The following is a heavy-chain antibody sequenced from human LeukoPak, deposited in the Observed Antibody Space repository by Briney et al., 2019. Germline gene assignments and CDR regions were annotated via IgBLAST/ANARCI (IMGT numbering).Heavy chain of an antibody. CDR2: ISGSGGST. V-gene: IGHV3-23*01. D-gene: IGHD6-19*01. Sequence: GGSLRLSCAASGFTFSSYAMSWVRQAPGKGLEWVSAISGSGGSTYYADSVKGRFTISRDNSKNTLYLQMNSLRVEDTAVYYCARDKQWLSGGYWFDPWGQGTLVTVSS. CDR1: GFTFSSYA. CDR3: ARDKQWLSGGYWFDP. J-gene: IGHJ5*02.